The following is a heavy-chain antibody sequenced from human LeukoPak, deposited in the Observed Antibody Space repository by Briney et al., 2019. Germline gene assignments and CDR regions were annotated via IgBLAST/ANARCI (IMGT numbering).Heavy chain of an antibody. J-gene: IGHJ4*02. CDR2: IIPILGIA. V-gene: IGHV1-69*04. Sequence: SVKVSCKASGGTFSSYTISWVRQAPGQGLEWMGRIIPILGIANYAQKFQGRVTITADKSTSTAYMELSSLRSEDTAVYYCVRDRGWLQFDYWGQGTLVTVSS. CDR3: VRDRGWLQFDY. D-gene: IGHD5-24*01. CDR1: GGTFSSYT.